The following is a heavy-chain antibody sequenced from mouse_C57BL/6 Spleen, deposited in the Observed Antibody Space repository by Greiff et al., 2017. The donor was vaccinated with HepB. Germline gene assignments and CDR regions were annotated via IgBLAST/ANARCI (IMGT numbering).Heavy chain of an antibody. Sequence: QVQLQQSGPELVKPGASVKISCKASGYAFSSSWMNWVKQRPGKGLEWIGRIYPGDGDTNYNGKFKGKATLTADKSSSTAYMQLSSLTSEDSAVYFCARTITTAFDVWGTGTTVTVSS. CDR2: IYPGDGDT. CDR3: ARTITTAFDV. V-gene: IGHV1-82*01. D-gene: IGHD1-2*01. J-gene: IGHJ1*03. CDR1: GYAFSSSW.